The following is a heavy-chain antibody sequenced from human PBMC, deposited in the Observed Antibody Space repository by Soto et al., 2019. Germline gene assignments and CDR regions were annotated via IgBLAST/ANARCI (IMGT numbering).Heavy chain of an antibody. V-gene: IGHV5-51*01. J-gene: IGHJ4*02. Sequence: GVSLKVSCKGAGYAITAYVIGWVRKKTGKGLEWVGIIYPGDSDTRYGPSFEGQVTISADKSISTVYLQWTSLTASDTAIYYCARTQTHDILTALAYWGQGTLVTVSS. CDR2: IYPGDSDT. CDR1: GYAITAYV. D-gene: IGHD3-9*01. CDR3: ARTQTHDILTALAY.